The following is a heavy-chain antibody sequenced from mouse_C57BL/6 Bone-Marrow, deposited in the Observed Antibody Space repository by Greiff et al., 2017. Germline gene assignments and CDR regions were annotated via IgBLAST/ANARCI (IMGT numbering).Heavy chain of an antibody. J-gene: IGHJ3*01. V-gene: IGHV1-4*01. Sequence: VQLQQSGAELARPGASVKMSCKASGYTFTSYTMHWVKQRPGQGLEWIGYINPSSGYTKYNQKFKDKATLTADKSSSTAYMQLSSLTSEDSAVYYCARGKLRLRKVAYWGQGTLVTVSA. CDR2: INPSSGYT. CDR1: GYTFTSYT. CDR3: ARGKLRLRKVAY. D-gene: IGHD3-2*02.